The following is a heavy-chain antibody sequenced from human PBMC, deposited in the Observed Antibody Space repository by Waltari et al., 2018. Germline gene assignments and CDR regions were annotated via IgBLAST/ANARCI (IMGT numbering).Heavy chain of an antibody. D-gene: IGHD3-9*01. CDR1: GFTFSSSA. CDR3: ADNYDILTGYLDY. Sequence: EVQLLESGGGLVQPGGSLRLSCAASGFTFSSSAMSWVRQAPGKGLGWVSAISGSGGSKYYADSVKGRFTISRDNSKNTLYLQMNSLRAEDTAVYYCADNYDILTGYLDYWGQGTLVTVSS. CDR2: ISGSGGSK. V-gene: IGHV3-23*01. J-gene: IGHJ4*02.